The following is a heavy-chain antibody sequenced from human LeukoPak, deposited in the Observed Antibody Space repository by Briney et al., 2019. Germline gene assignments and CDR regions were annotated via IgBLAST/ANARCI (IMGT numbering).Heavy chain of an antibody. D-gene: IGHD4-17*01. Sequence: ASVKVSCKASGYTFTGYYMHWVRQAPGQGLEWMGWINPNSGGTNYAQKFQGRVTMTRDTSISTAYMELSRLRSDDTAVYYCAGALDYRLGTDWFDPWGQGTLVTVSS. CDR3: AGALDYRLGTDWFDP. CDR2: INPNSGGT. CDR1: GYTFTGYY. V-gene: IGHV1-2*02. J-gene: IGHJ5*02.